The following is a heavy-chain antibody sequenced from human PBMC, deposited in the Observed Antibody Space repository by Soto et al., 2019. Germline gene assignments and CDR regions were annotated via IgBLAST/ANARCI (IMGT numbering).Heavy chain of an antibody. J-gene: IGHJ4*02. D-gene: IGHD3-10*01. Sequence: QVQLVQSGAEVKKPGSSVKVSCKDSGGTFSSYAISWVRQAPGQGLEWMGGIITIFGTAKYAQKFQGRDTITADESTSTAYMELSSLRSEDTAVYYCARDPGRTTLVRFDYLGQGTLVTVSS. CDR2: IITIFGTA. CDR1: GGTFSSYA. CDR3: ARDPGRTTLVRFDY. V-gene: IGHV1-69*12.